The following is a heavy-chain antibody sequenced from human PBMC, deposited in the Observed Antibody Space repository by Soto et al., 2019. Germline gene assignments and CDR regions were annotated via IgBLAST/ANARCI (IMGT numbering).Heavy chain of an antibody. Sequence: PVGSLRLSCAASGFTFSSYGMHWVRQAPGKGLEWVAVISYDGSNKYYADSVKGRFTISRDNSKNTLYLQMNSLRAEDTAVYYCAKDSGGADYYYYMDVWGKGTTVTVSS. V-gene: IGHV3-30*18. J-gene: IGHJ6*03. CDR2: ISYDGSNK. CDR3: AKDSGGADYYYYMDV. D-gene: IGHD1-26*01. CDR1: GFTFSSYG.